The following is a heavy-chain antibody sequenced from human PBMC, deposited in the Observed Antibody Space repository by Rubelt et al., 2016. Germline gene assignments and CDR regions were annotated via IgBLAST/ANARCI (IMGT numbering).Heavy chain of an antibody. CDR3: ARVEYYYDSSGYSDY. V-gene: IGHV1-18*01. D-gene: IGHD3-22*01. CDR2: ISAYNGKT. J-gene: IGHJ4*02. CDR1: GYTFTSYG. Sequence: QVQLVQSGAEVKKPGASVKVSCKASGYTFTSYGISWVRQAPGQGLERMGWISAYNGKTNYAQKLQGRVTMTTDTSTSTAYMELRSLRSDDTAVYYCARVEYYYDSSGYSDYWGQGTLVTVSS.